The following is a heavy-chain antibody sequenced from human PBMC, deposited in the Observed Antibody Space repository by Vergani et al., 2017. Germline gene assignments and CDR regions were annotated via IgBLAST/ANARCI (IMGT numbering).Heavy chain of an antibody. D-gene: IGHD5-18*01. CDR1: GGTFSSYA. J-gene: IGHJ6*02. CDR3: ARDELRSGLYHITDTAIRPYYYYCMDV. CDR2: IIPIFGIA. V-gene: IGHV1-69*17. Sequence: QVQLVQSGAEVKKPGSSVKVSCKASGGTFSSYAISWVRQAPGQGLEWMGGIIPIFGIANYAQKFQGRVTITADKSTSTAYMELSSLRSEDTAVYYCARDELRSGLYHITDTAIRPYYYYCMDVWGQGTTVTVSS.